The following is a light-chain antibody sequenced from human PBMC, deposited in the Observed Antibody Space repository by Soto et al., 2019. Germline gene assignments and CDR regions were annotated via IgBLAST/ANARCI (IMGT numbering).Light chain of an antibody. CDR1: QDISSW. CDR3: QQTDTFPRT. CDR2: AAS. J-gene: IGKJ1*01. V-gene: IGKV1-12*01. Sequence: DIEMTQSPSSVSASVGDRVTITCRASQDISSWLAWYQQKPGKAPALLIYAASSLQTGVPSRFSGSRSGTDFALTISSLQREDFATYYCQQTDTFPRTFGQGTKVDIK.